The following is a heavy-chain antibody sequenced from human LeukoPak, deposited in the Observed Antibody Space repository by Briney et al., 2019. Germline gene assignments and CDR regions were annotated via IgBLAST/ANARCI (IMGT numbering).Heavy chain of an antibody. CDR2: ISSSENSM. Sequence: GGSLRLSCAASGFTFSTYNMNWVRQAPGKGLEWVSSISSSENSMYAGSVKGRFTISRDNAKNSLYLQMNSLRAEDTAVYYCARDPGTGHYWGQGTLVTVSS. V-gene: IGHV3-21*01. D-gene: IGHD3/OR15-3a*01. CDR1: GFTFSTYN. CDR3: ARDPGTGHY. J-gene: IGHJ4*02.